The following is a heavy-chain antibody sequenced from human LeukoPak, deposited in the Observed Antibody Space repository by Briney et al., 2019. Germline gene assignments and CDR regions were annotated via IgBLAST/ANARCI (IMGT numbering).Heavy chain of an antibody. CDR2: ISGSGYDT. CDR1: GFTFSSYA. Sequence: PGGSLRLSCAASGFTFSSYAMSWVRQAPGKGLEWVSAISGSGYDTYYADSVKGRFTISRDSSKNTLYLQMNGLRAEDTAVYHCAKSRSVADAFDIWGHGTMVTVSS. J-gene: IGHJ3*02. CDR3: AKSRSVADAFDI. V-gene: IGHV3-23*01. D-gene: IGHD6-19*01.